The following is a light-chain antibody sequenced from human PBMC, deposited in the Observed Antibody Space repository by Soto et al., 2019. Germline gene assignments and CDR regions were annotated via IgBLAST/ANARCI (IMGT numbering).Light chain of an antibody. CDR3: GSWYSRLSIVV. Sequence: QSVLTQPPSVSAAPGQTVTISCSGSTSDIGSNYVSWYQQLQGTAPKLLIYENHNRPAGIPDRYSGSKSGTSATLGITGLQTGDEADYYCGSWYSRLSIVVFGGGTKLTVL. CDR2: ENH. J-gene: IGLJ2*01. CDR1: TSDIGSNY. V-gene: IGLV1-51*01.